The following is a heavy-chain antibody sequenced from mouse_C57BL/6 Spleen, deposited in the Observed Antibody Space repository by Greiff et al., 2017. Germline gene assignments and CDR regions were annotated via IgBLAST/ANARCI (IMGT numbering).Heavy chain of an antibody. CDR2: IRLKSDNYAT. V-gene: IGHV6-3*01. J-gene: IGHJ1*03. CDR1: GFTFSNYW. CDR3: TAGTHWYFDV. Sequence: EVQLQESGGGLVQPGGSMKLSCVASGFTFSNYWMNWVRQSPEKGLEWVAQIRLKSDNYATHYAESVKGRFTISRDDSKSSVYLQMNNLRAEDTGIYYCTAGTHWYFDVWGTGTTVTVSS.